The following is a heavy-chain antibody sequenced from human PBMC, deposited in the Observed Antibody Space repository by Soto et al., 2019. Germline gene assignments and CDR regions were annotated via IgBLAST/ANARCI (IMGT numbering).Heavy chain of an antibody. CDR2: IYGGGAT. CDR1: GFAVSSKY. J-gene: IGHJ4*02. Sequence: EVQLVETGGGMIQPGGSLRLSCAASGFAVSSKYMTWVRQAPGKGLEWVSVIYGGGATYYADCVKGRFTISRDTSKNTLYLQMNSLRAVDTAVYYCVQTTGWPGFDFWGQGTLVTVSS. D-gene: IGHD6-19*01. V-gene: IGHV3-53*02. CDR3: VQTTGWPGFDF.